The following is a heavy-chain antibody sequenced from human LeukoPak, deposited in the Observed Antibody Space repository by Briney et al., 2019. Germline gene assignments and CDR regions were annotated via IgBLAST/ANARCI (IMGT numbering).Heavy chain of an antibody. CDR2: ISAYNGNT. Sequence: ASVKLSCKASGYTFTSYGISWVRQAPGQGLEWMGWISAYNGNTNYAQKLQGRVTMTTDTSTSTAYMELRSLRSDDTAVYYCARVRPFDYYDSSGYYYNFDYWGQGTLVTVSS. J-gene: IGHJ4*02. CDR1: GYTFTSYG. V-gene: IGHV1-18*01. CDR3: ARVRPFDYYDSSGYYYNFDY. D-gene: IGHD3-22*01.